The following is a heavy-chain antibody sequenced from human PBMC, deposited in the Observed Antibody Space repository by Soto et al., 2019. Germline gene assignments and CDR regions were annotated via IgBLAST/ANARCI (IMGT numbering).Heavy chain of an antibody. Sequence: GGSLRLSCAASGFTFDDYTMHWVRQAPGKGLEWVSLISWDGGSTYYADSVKGRFTISRDNSKNSLYLQMNSLRTEDTALYYCAKDMSEEVVPAAMLLDYWGQGTLVTVSS. CDR3: AKDMSEEVVPAAMLLDY. J-gene: IGHJ4*02. CDR1: GFTFDDYT. V-gene: IGHV3-43*01. D-gene: IGHD2-2*01. CDR2: ISWDGGST.